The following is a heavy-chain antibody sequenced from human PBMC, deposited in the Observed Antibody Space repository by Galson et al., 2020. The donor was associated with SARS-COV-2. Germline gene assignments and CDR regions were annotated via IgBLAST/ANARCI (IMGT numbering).Heavy chain of an antibody. J-gene: IGHJ4*02. V-gene: IGHV3-7*05. CDR2: IMQDGGNS. CDR1: GFTFSSHW. CDR3: VRNGGSFDY. D-gene: IGHD2-15*01. Sequence: GESLKISCAASGFTFSSHWMSWVRQAPGRGLEWVANIMQDGGNSYYVDSVKGRFTISRDNAKNSLYLQMNSLRAEDTAVYYCVRNGGSFDYWGQGTLVTVSS.